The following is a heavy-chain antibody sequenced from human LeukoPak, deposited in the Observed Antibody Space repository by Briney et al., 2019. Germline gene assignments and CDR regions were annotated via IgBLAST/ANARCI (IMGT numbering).Heavy chain of an antibody. CDR3: ARAYYCGGDCYHFDY. J-gene: IGHJ4*02. V-gene: IGHV4-59*01. CDR1: GGSISSYY. Sequence: SETLSLTCTVSGGSISSYYWSWIRQPPGKGLEWIGYIYYSGSTNYNPSLKSRVTISVDTSKNQFSLKLSSVTAEDTAVYYCARAYYCGGDCYHFDYWGQGTLVTVSS. CDR2: IYYSGST. D-gene: IGHD2-21*02.